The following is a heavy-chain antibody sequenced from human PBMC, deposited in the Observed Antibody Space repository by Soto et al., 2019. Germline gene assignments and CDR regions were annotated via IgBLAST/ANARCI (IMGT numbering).Heavy chain of an antibody. CDR1: GYTFTSYA. CDR2: INAGNGNT. D-gene: IGHD3-22*01. CDR3: ARVHYDSSGQMGY. J-gene: IGHJ4*02. Sequence: GASVKVSCKASGYTFTSYAMHWVRQAPGQRLEWMGWINAGNGNTKYSQKFQGRVNITRDTSASTAYMELSSLRSDDTALYYCARVHYDSSGQMGYWGQGTLVTVSS. V-gene: IGHV1-3*01.